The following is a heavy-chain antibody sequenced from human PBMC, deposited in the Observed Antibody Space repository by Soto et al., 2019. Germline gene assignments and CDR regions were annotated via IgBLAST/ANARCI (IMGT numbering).Heavy chain of an antibody. J-gene: IGHJ4*02. CDR3: ARRDYGDYETTYDY. Sequence: SETLSLTCAVSSGSISSSNWWRWVRQPPGKGLEWIGEIYHSGSTNYNPSLKSRVTISVDKSKNQFSLKLSSVTAADTAVYYCARRDYGDYETTYDYWGQGTLVTVSS. CDR2: IYHSGST. D-gene: IGHD4-17*01. V-gene: IGHV4-4*02. CDR1: SGSISSSNW.